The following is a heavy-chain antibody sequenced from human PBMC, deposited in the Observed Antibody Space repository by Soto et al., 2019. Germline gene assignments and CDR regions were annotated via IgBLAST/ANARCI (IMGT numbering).Heavy chain of an antibody. CDR3: ARLGVMVRGSSNWFDP. CDR1: DDSISNYY. D-gene: IGHD3-10*01. CDR2: IYYIGST. J-gene: IGHJ5*02. V-gene: IGHV4-59*01. Sequence: SETLSLTCTVYDDSISNYYWSWIRQPPGKGLEWIGSIYYIGSTNYNPSLKSRVTISVDTSQNELSLKLTSVTAADTAVYYCARLGVMVRGSSNWFDPWGQGTLVTVSS.